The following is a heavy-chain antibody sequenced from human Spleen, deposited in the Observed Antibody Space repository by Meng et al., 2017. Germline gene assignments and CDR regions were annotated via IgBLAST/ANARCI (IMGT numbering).Heavy chain of an antibody. CDR1: RFTFSDYP. CDR3: ARDLRAVTLDS. D-gene: IGHD4-17*01. J-gene: IGHJ4*02. Sequence: GGSLRLSCTASRFTFSDYPMSWVRQAPGKGLEWLSYISGSGRDIYYADSVKGRISISRDNAKNSLYLRLNSLRVEDTAVYFCARDLRAVTLDSWGQGTLVTVSS. V-gene: IGHV3-48*03. CDR2: ISGSGRDI.